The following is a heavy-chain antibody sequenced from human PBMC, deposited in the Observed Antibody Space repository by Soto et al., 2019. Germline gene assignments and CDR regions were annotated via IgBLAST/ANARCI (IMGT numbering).Heavy chain of an antibody. CDR3: ARIPVYDFWSGLGPYYYMDV. D-gene: IGHD3-3*01. Sequence: SETLSLTCTVSGGSISSYYWSWIRQPPGKGLDWIGYIYYSGSTNYNPSLKSRVTISVDTSKNQFSLKLSSVTAADTAVYYCARIPVYDFWSGLGPYYYMDVWGKGTTVTVSS. CDR1: GGSISSYY. J-gene: IGHJ6*03. V-gene: IGHV4-59*08. CDR2: IYYSGST.